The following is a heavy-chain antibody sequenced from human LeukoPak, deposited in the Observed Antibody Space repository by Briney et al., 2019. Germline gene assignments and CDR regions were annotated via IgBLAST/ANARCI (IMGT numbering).Heavy chain of an antibody. CDR2: ISGSGGST. D-gene: IGHD4-23*01. CDR1: GGSISNYY. J-gene: IGHJ4*02. CDR3: AIGGNSDSFDY. V-gene: IGHV3-23*01. Sequence: ETLSLTCTVSGGSISNYYWSWVRQAPGKGLEWVSAISGSGGSTYYADSVKGRFTISRDNSKNTLYLQMNSLRAEDTAVYYCAIGGNSDSFDYWGQGTLVTVSS.